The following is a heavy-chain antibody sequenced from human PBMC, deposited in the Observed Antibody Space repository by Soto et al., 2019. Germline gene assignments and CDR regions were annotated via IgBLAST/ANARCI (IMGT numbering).Heavy chain of an antibody. J-gene: IGHJ4*02. Sequence: EVQLLESGGGLVQPGGSLSLSCAASAFTFNNYAMSWFRQAPRKGLEWVSAIGGSGRTTYYADSVKGRFTISRDNSNNTLFLQMNSMRAEDTAVYYCAKSRYSDSSGDFYDYWGQGTLVTVPS. CDR3: AKSRYSDSSGDFYDY. D-gene: IGHD3-22*01. CDR1: AFTFNNYA. V-gene: IGHV3-23*01. CDR2: IGGSGRTT.